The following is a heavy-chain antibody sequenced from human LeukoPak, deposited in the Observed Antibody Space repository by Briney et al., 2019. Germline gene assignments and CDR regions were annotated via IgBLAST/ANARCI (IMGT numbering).Heavy chain of an antibody. CDR3: AKDVTYSSSWYYIDY. J-gene: IGHJ4*02. Sequence: GGSLRLSCAASGFTFDDYAMHWVRQAPGKGLEWVSGISWNSGSIGYADSAKGRFTISRDNAKNSLYLQMNSLRAEDTALYYCAKDVTYSSSWYYIDYWGQGTLVTVSS. CDR2: ISWNSGSI. D-gene: IGHD6-13*01. V-gene: IGHV3-9*01. CDR1: GFTFDDYA.